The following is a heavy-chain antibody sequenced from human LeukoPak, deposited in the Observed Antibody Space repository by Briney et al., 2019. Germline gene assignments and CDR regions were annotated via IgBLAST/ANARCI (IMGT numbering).Heavy chain of an antibody. J-gene: IGHJ4*02. V-gene: IGHV3-9*01. Sequence: GRSLRLSCAASGFTFDDYAMHWVRQGPGKGLEWVSGISWNSGSIGYADSVKGRFTISRDNAKNSLYLQMNSLRAEDTAVYYCARGIDYWGQGTLVTVSS. CDR1: GFTFDDYA. CDR3: ARGIDY. CDR2: ISWNSGSI.